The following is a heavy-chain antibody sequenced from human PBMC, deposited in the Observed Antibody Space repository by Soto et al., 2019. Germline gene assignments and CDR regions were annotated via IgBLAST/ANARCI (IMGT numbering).Heavy chain of an antibody. V-gene: IGHV3-23*01. Sequence: PGGSLRLSCAASGFTFSSYAMSWVRPAPGKGLEWVSAISGSGGSTYYADSVKGRFTISRDNSKNTLYLQMNSLRAEDTAVYYCAKSIVVVPAARRGGAFDIWGQGTMVTVS. CDR1: GFTFSSYA. CDR3: AKSIVVVPAARRGGAFDI. CDR2: ISGSGGST. J-gene: IGHJ3*02. D-gene: IGHD2-2*01.